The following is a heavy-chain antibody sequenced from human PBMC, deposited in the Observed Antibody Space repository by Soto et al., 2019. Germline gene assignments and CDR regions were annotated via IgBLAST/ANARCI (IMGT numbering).Heavy chain of an antibody. CDR2: IKSKTDGGTT. Sequence: EVQLVESGGGLVQPGGSLRLSCAASGFTISNAWMSWVRQAPGKGLEWVGRIKSKTDGGTTDYAAPVKGRFTISRDDSKNTLYLQMNSLKTEDTAVYYCTTGPRRWLPRGRAFDIWGQGTMVTVSS. J-gene: IGHJ3*02. CDR3: TTGPRRWLPRGRAFDI. V-gene: IGHV3-15*01. D-gene: IGHD5-12*01. CDR1: GFTISNAW.